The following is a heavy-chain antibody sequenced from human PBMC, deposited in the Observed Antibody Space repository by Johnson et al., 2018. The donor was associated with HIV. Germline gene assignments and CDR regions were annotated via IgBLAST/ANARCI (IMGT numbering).Heavy chain of an antibody. CDR1: GFTFSSYA. CDR3: AREREDYGLDI. Sequence: QVQLVESGGGLVQPGGSLRLSCAASGFTFSSYAMHWVRQAPGKGLEWVAVISYDGSNKYYADSVKGRSTISRDNSKNTLYLQMNSLRAEDTAVYYCAREREDYGLDIWGQGTMVTVSS. D-gene: IGHD4/OR15-4a*01. CDR2: ISYDGSNK. J-gene: IGHJ3*02. V-gene: IGHV3-30-3*01.